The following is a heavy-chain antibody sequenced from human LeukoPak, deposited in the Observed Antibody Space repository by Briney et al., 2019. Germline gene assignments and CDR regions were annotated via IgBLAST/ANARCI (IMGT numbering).Heavy chain of an antibody. CDR2: IYYSGST. CDR1: GGSISSYY. Sequence: PSETLSLTCTVSGGSISSYYWSWIRQPPGKGPEWIGYIYYSGSTNYNPSLKSRVTISVDTSKNQFSLKLSSVTAADTAVYYCARDLDSSGWYGYWGQGTLVTVSS. V-gene: IGHV4-59*01. D-gene: IGHD6-19*01. CDR3: ARDLDSSGWYGY. J-gene: IGHJ4*02.